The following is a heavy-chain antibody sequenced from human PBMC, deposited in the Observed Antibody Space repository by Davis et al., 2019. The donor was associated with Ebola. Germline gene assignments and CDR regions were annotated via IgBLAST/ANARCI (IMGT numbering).Heavy chain of an antibody. J-gene: IGHJ4*02. V-gene: IGHV3-9*01. D-gene: IGHD3-22*01. CDR1: GFTFDDYA. CDR3: ARPPDDSSGYYYDY. CDR2: ISWNSGSI. Sequence: SLKISCAASGFTFDDYAMHWVRQAPGKGLEWVSGISWNSGSIGYADSVKGRFTISRDNSKNTLYLQMNSLRAEDTAVYYCARPPDDSSGYYYDYWGQGTLVTVSS.